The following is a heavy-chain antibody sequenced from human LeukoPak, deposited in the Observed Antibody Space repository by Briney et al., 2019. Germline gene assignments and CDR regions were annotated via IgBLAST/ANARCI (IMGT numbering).Heavy chain of an antibody. D-gene: IGHD5-24*01. V-gene: IGHV4-34*01. CDR2: INHSGST. Sequence: PSETLSLTCAVYGGSFSGYYWSWIRQPPGKGLEGIGEINHSGSTNYNPSLKSRVTISVDTSKNQFSLKLSSVTAADTAVYYCARRRNGYNLHNWFDPWGQGTLVTVSS. CDR3: ARRRNGYNLHNWFDP. J-gene: IGHJ5*02. CDR1: GGSFSGYY.